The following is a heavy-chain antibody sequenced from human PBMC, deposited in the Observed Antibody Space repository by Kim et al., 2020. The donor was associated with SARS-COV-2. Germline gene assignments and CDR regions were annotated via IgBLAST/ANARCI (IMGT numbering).Heavy chain of an antibody. Sequence: SETLSLTCTVSGGSISSYYWSWIRQPPGKGLEWIGYIYYSGSTNYNPSLKSRVTISVDTSKNQFSLKLSSVTAADTAVYYCASLEYCSGGSCYGYAFDIWGQGTMVTVSS. J-gene: IGHJ3*02. CDR1: GGSISSYY. CDR2: IYYSGST. CDR3: ASLEYCSGGSCYGYAFDI. V-gene: IGHV4-59*01. D-gene: IGHD2-15*01.